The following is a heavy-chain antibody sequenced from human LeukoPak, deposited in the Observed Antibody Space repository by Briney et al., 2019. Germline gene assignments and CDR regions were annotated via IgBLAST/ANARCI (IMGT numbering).Heavy chain of an antibody. CDR2: INPSGGST. D-gene: IGHD6-19*01. V-gene: IGHV1-46*01. J-gene: IGHJ5*02. Sequence: ASVKVSCKASGYTFTSYYMHWVRQAPGQGLEWMGIINPSGGSTSYAQKFQGRVTMTRDTSTSTVYMELSSLRSEDTAVYYCAREYSSGWSVDLGLKYNWFDPWGQGTLVTVSS. CDR3: AREYSSGWSVDLGLKYNWFDP. CDR1: GYTFTSYY.